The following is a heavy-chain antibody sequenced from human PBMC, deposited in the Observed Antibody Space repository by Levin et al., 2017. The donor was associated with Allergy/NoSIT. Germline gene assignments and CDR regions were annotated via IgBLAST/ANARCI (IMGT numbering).Heavy chain of an antibody. V-gene: IGHV1-2*02. D-gene: IGHD3-10*01. CDR3: ARGNQLLWFGELLSHTYYYYMDV. Sequence: GESLKISCKASGYTFTGYYMHWVRQAPGQGLEWMGWINPNSGGTNYAQKFQGRVTMTRDTSISTAYMELSRLRSDDTAVYYCARGNQLLWFGELLSHTYYYYMDVWGKGTTVTVSS. CDR2: INPNSGGT. CDR1: GYTFTGYY. J-gene: IGHJ6*03.